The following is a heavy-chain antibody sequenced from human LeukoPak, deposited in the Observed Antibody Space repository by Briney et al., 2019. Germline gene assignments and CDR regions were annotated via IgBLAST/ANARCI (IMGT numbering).Heavy chain of an antibody. CDR3: ARDADITMVRGEVFDY. D-gene: IGHD3-10*01. Sequence: SETLSLTCTVSGGSISSSSYYWGWIRQPPGKGLEWIGSIYYSGSTYYNPSLKSRVTISVDTYKNQFSLKLSSVTAADTAVYYCARDADITMVRGEVFDYWGQGTLVTVSS. CDR2: IYYSGST. CDR1: GGSISSSSYY. V-gene: IGHV4-39*07. J-gene: IGHJ4*02.